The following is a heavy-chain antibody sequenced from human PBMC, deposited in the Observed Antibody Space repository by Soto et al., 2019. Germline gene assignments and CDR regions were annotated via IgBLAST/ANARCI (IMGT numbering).Heavy chain of an antibody. CDR3: ARLERDYDILTGDYQPNYFDY. J-gene: IGHJ4*02. CDR1: GGSISSYY. Sequence: PSETLSLTCTVSGGSISSYYCSWIRPPPGKGLEWIGYIYYSGSTYYNPSLKSRVTISVDTSKNQFSLKLSSVTAADTAAYYCARLERDYDILTGDYQPNYFDYWGQGTLVTVSS. V-gene: IGHV4-59*01. CDR2: IYYSGST. D-gene: IGHD3-9*01.